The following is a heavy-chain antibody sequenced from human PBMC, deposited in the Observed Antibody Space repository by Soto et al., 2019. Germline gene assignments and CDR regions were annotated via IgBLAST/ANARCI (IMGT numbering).Heavy chain of an antibody. V-gene: IGHV3-30-3*01. CDR3: ARASGYNWNYDGMDV. Sequence: QVQLVESGGGVVQPGRSLRLSCAASGFTFSSYAMHWVRQAPGKGLEWVAVISYDGSNKYYADSVKGRFTISRDNSKNTLYLQMNSLRAEDTAVYYCARASGYNWNYDGMDVW. D-gene: IGHD1-20*01. CDR2: ISYDGSNK. J-gene: IGHJ6*01. CDR1: GFTFSSYA.